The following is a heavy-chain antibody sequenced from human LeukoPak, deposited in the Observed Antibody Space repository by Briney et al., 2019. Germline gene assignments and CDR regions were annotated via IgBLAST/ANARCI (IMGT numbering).Heavy chain of an antibody. CDR3: ARGFNLAYYDSHGYYFDY. Sequence: SETLSLTCAVYGGSFRGYHWTWIRRPPGKGLEWIAEITHDGSANYNPSLKSRVTISVDTSKNQFSLKLTSVTAADTAVHFCARGFNLAYYDSHGYYFDYWGRGTLVTVYS. CDR2: ITHDGSA. D-gene: IGHD3-22*01. V-gene: IGHV4-34*01. J-gene: IGHJ4*02. CDR1: GGSFRGYH.